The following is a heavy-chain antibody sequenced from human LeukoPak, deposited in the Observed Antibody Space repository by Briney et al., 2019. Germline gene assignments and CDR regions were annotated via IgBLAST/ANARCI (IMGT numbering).Heavy chain of an antibody. CDR3: ARVALFRGAQIDS. D-gene: IGHD1-26*01. Sequence: SETLSLTCTVSGASISSDDCLWIWMAPPPGLELVWIVNICYSRSTNYNASLKSRVTISIDTSKNQFSLNLSTVTAADTAVYFCARVALFRGAQIDSWGQGTLVTVSS. J-gene: IGHJ4*02. CDR1: GASISSDDCL. CDR2: ICYSRST. V-gene: IGHV4-30-4*01.